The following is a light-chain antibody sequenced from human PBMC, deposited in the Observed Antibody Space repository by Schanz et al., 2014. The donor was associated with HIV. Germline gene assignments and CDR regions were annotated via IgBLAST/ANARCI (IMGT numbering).Light chain of an antibody. CDR1: SSNIGSHT. J-gene: IGLJ2*01. Sequence: QSVLTQPPSASGTPGQRVTISCSGSSSNIGSHTVNWYQQLPGTAPKLLMYSNDQRPSGVPARFSGSKSGTSASLAISGLQSEDEADYYCAAWDDSLNGPVFGGGTKVTVL. V-gene: IGLV1-44*01. CDR3: AAWDDSLNGPV. CDR2: SND.